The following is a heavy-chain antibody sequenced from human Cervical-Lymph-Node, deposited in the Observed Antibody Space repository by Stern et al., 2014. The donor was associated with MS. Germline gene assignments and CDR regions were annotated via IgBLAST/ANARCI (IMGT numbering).Heavy chain of an antibody. D-gene: IGHD1-1*01. V-gene: IGHV3-74*01. CDR3: ARDVQGDGNYNLDH. CDR1: GFTLSRYW. J-gene: IGHJ4*02. CDR2: MNSDGTTT. Sequence: EVHLVEAGGGLVPPGGSLILSCAASGFTLSRYWMHWVRHTPGKGLVWISRMNSDGTTTTYADSAKGRFTISRDNAKNMVYLQLNGLRADDTAVYYCARDVQGDGNYNLDHWGQGTLVTVSS.